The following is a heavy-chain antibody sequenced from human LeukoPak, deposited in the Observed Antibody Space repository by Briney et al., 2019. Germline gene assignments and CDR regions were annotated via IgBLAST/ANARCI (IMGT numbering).Heavy chain of an antibody. CDR3: ASPARPWNYALYYYYYYMDV. D-gene: IGHD1-7*01. CDR2: ITPIFGSA. Sequence: GASLKVSCKASGGTFSAYVISWVRQAPGQGLEWMGGITPIFGSATYAQKFQGRVTITADESTSTAYMELSSLRSEDTAVYYCASPARPWNYALYYYYYYMDVWGKGTTVTVSS. CDR1: GGTFSAYV. J-gene: IGHJ6*03. V-gene: IGHV1-69*01.